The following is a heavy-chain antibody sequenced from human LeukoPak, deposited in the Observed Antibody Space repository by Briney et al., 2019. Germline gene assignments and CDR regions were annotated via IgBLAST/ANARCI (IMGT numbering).Heavy chain of an antibody. CDR2: VHINGNT. Sequence: KPSETLSLTCGVSGGSATSTNWWTWIRQPPGKGLEWIGEVHINGNTNYNPALYGRVTMSVDTSDNHVSLKLTSLTAADTAVYFCAREGGPYRPLDYSGQGTLVTVTS. CDR3: AREGGPYRPLDY. D-gene: IGHD3-16*02. V-gene: IGHV4-4*02. J-gene: IGHJ4*02. CDR1: GGSATSTNW.